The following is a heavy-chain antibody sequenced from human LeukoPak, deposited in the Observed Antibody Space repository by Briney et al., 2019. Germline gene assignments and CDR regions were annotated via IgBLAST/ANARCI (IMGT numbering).Heavy chain of an antibody. CDR3: ARSQLQYCSTTSCYVFDS. V-gene: IGHV3-30*19. Sequence: PGGSLRLSCVTSGFTFSSYGMHWVRQAPGEGVQWVAVISFDGSEKYYADSVKGRFTISTDYSRNTLYLEMNSLRADDTAVYYCARSQLQYCSTTSCYVFDSWGQGTLVTVSS. D-gene: IGHD2-2*01. J-gene: IGHJ4*02. CDR2: ISFDGSEK. CDR1: GFTFSSYG.